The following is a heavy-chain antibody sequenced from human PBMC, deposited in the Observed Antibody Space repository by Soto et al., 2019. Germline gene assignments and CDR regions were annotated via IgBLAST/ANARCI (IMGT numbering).Heavy chain of an antibody. CDR3: ARFTERITMVWGVIKGWFAS. V-gene: IGHV1-3*01. J-gene: IGHJ5*01. CDR1: GYTFTSYA. Sequence: ASVKVSCKASGYTFTSYAMHWVRQAPGQRLEWMGWINAGNGNTKYSQKFQGRVTITRDTSASTAYMELSSLRSEDTAVYYCARFTERITMVWGVIKGWFASWGQGTPVTVSS. D-gene: IGHD3-10*01. CDR2: INAGNGNT.